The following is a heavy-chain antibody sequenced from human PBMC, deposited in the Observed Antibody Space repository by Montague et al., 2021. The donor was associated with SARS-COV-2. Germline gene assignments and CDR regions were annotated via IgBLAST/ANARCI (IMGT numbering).Heavy chain of an antibody. D-gene: IGHD4-17*01. CDR2: ISYSGTT. J-gene: IGHJ4*02. V-gene: IGHV4-39*01. CDR1: GGSISSTTYR. Sequence: SETLSLTCTVSGGSISSTTYRWGWIRQPPGKGLEWIGFISYSGTTFYNPSLKSRISMSVDTPKSQFSLNLTSVTAADTAVYYCARHYGSSLDSWGQGILVAVSP. CDR3: ARHYGSSLDS.